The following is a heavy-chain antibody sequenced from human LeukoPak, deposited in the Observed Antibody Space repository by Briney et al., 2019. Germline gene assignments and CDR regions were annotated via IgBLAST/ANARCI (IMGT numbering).Heavy chain of an antibody. CDR2: ISSSGSTI. J-gene: IGHJ4*02. CDR1: GFTFSSYS. Sequence: PGGSLRLSCAASGFTFSSYSMNWVRQAPGKGLEWVSYISSSGSTIFYADSVKGRFTISRDNAKNSLYLQMNSLRAEDTAVYYCATEDQYGSFNFDYWGQGTLVTVSS. V-gene: IGHV3-48*04. D-gene: IGHD3-10*01. CDR3: ATEDQYGSFNFDY.